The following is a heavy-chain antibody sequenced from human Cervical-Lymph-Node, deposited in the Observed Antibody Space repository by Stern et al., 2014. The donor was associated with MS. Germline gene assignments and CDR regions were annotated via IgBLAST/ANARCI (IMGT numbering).Heavy chain of an antibody. D-gene: IGHD3-22*01. CDR1: GFSFNFFA. CDR3: AKEDLDYYDSNGNDF. V-gene: IGHV3-23*04. CDR2: IAAGGDVT. J-gene: IGHJ4*02. Sequence: EVQLVESGGGLVQPGGSLRLSCAASGFSFNFFAMSWVRQAPGKGLECVSIIAAGGDVTYYADSVKGRFTISRDKFKNTVYLQINSLRAEDTAVYYCAKEDLDYYDSNGNDFWGQGTQVAVSS.